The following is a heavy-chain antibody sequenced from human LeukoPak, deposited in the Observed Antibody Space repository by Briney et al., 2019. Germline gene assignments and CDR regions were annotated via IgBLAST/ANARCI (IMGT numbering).Heavy chain of an antibody. Sequence: SVKVSCKVSGYTLTEFSMHWVRQAPGKGLEWVGGFNPEDGETIYAQKFQGRVTMTEDTSTDTAYMELTSLRSEDAAVYYCAAVSGRRRPPSYWGQGTLVTVSS. J-gene: IGHJ4*02. CDR3: AAVSGRRRPPSY. CDR1: GYTLTEFS. CDR2: FNPEDGET. V-gene: IGHV1-24*01. D-gene: IGHD1-26*01.